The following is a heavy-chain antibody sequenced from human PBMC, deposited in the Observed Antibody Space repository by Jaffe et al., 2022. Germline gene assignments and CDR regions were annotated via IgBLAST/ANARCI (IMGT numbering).Heavy chain of an antibody. D-gene: IGHD4-17*01. J-gene: IGHJ5*02. V-gene: IGHV4-61*02. CDR2: IYTSGST. Sequence: QVQLQESGPGLVKPSQTLSLTCTVSGGSISSGSYYWSWIRQPAGKGLEWIGRIYTSGSTNYNPSLKSRVTISVDTSKNQFSLKLSSVTAADTAVYYCARGLRYGGNKQNWFDPWGQGTLVTVSS. CDR3: ARGLRYGGNKQNWFDP. CDR1: GGSISSGSYY.